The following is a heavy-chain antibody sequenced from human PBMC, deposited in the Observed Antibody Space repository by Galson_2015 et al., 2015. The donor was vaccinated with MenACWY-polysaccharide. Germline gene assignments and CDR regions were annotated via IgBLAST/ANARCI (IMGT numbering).Heavy chain of an antibody. Sequence: SVKVSCKASGYTFTRNGISWVRQAPGQGLEWMGWISAYNGNTKYALKLQGRVTMTTDTSTSTAYMELGSLRSDDTAVYFCARDYYDSSGYYRRYYFDYWGQGTLVTVSS. D-gene: IGHD3-22*01. V-gene: IGHV1-18*01. J-gene: IGHJ4*02. CDR3: ARDYYDSSGYYRRYYFDY. CDR2: ISAYNGNT. CDR1: GYTFTRNG.